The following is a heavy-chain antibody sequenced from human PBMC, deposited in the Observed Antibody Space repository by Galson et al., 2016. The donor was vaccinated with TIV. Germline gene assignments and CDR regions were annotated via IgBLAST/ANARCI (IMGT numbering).Heavy chain of an antibody. D-gene: IGHD2/OR15-2a*01. CDR1: GFAFNFYI. CDR2: ISLSGGHT. V-gene: IGHV3-23*01. J-gene: IGHJ1*01. Sequence: SLRLSCAASGFAFNFYIMTWVRQGPGKGLEWVSTISLSGGHTYYADSVKGRLTISRDNSKYTLYLQMNSLRPEDTAIYYCAQERSSVITQYFQYWGQGTLVTVSS. CDR3: AQERSSVITQYFQY.